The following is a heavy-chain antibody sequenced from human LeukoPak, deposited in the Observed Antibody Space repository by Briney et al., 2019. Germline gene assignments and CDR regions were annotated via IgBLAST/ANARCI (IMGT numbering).Heavy chain of an antibody. CDR3: ARDGRATGDSYFDY. CDR2: ISYDGSNK. Sequence: PGRSLRLSCAASGFTFSSYAMHWVRQAPGKGLEWVAVISYDGSNKYYADSVKGRFTISRDNSKNTLYLQMNSLRAEDTAVYYCARDGRATGDSYFDYWGQGTLVTVSS. D-gene: IGHD4-17*01. V-gene: IGHV3-30-3*01. J-gene: IGHJ4*02. CDR1: GFTFSSYA.